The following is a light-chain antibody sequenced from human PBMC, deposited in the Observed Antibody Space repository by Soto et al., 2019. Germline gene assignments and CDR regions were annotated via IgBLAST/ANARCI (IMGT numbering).Light chain of an antibody. CDR1: SSDVGGYDY. CDR2: EVN. CDR3: SSYTSISSWV. Sequence: QSALTQPASVSGSPGQSITISCTGSSSDVGGYDYVSWYQQHPGKAPKLMIYEVNNRPSGVSNRFSVSKSGNTASLTISGLQAEDDADYYCSSYTSISSWVFGGGTKLTVL. J-gene: IGLJ3*02. V-gene: IGLV2-14*01.